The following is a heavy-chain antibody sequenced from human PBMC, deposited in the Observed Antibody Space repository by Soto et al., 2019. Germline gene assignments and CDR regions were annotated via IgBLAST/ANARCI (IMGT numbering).Heavy chain of an antibody. D-gene: IGHD6-19*01. CDR3: TRVGAVAGIDAFDI. J-gene: IGHJ3*02. V-gene: IGHV3-49*04. CDR1: GFNSSYNA. Sequence: GGSLRLSCVASGFNSSYNAMSWVRQAPGKGLEWVGFIRSKAYGGTTEYAASVKGRFTISRDDSKSIAYLQMNSLKTEDTAVYYCTRVGAVAGIDAFDIWGQGTMVTVS. CDR2: IRSKAYGGTT.